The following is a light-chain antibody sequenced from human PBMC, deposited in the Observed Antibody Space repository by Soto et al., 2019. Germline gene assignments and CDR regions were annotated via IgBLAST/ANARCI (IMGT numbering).Light chain of an antibody. CDR3: QQANNFPRT. Sequence: DIQMTQSPSSVSASVGDRVTITCRASQGISGWLAWYQQKPGRAPELLIYAASSLQSGVPSRFSGSGSETDFTLTISSLQPEDFATYYCQQANNFPRTFGQGTKVEIK. V-gene: IGKV1-12*01. CDR2: AAS. CDR1: QGISGW. J-gene: IGKJ1*01.